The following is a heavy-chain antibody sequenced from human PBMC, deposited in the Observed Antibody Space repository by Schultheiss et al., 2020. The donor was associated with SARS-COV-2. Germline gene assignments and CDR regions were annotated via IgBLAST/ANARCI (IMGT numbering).Heavy chain of an antibody. CDR3: AKGHTGGVAGTFDY. J-gene: IGHJ4*02. CDR1: GFTFDDYA. V-gene: IGHV3-9*01. CDR2: ISWNSCSI. D-gene: IGHD6-19*01. Sequence: SLKISCAASGFTFDDYAMHWVRQAPGKGLEWVSGISWNSCSIGYADSVKGRFTISRDNAKNSLYLQMNSLRAEDTALYYCAKGHTGGVAGTFDYWGQGTLVTVSS.